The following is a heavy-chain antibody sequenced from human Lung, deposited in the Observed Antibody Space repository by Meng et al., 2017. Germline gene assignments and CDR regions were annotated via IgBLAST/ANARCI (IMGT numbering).Heavy chain of an antibody. J-gene: IGHJ4*02. CDR3: AKEEVPNDY. D-gene: IGHD1-1*01. V-gene: IGHV3-23*01. CDR1: GFTFSNSA. Sequence: GESLKISCAVSGFTFSNSAMSWVRQAPGKGLEWVSGISISGGRTYYADSVKGRFTISRDNSKNTLYLQMNSLRAEDTAVYYCAKEEVPNDYWGQGTLVTVSS. CDR2: ISISGGRT.